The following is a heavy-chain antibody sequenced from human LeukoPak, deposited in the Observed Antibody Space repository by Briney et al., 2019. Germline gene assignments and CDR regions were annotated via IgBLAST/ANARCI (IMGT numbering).Heavy chain of an antibody. V-gene: IGHV3-30*18. CDR1: GFTFSSNA. CDR3: AKDFQGRWTIDY. D-gene: IGHD3/OR15-3a*01. J-gene: IGHJ4*02. Sequence: GGSLRLSCAASGFTFSSNAIHWVRQAPGKGLEWLAMILSDGNNDYYADSVKGRFTISRDNSKNTLYLQMNSLRPEDTAVYYCAKDFQGRWTIDYWGQGTLVTVSP. CDR2: ILSDGNND.